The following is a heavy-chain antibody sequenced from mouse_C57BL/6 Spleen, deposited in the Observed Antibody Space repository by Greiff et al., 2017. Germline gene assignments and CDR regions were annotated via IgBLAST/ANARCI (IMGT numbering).Heavy chain of an antibody. V-gene: IGHV1-82*01. CDR2: IYPGDGDT. Sequence: QVQLQQSGPELVKPGASVKISCKASGYAFSSSWMNWVKQRPGKGLEWIGRIYPGDGDTNYNGKFKGKATLTADKSSSTAYMQLSSLTSEDSAVYFCARPQGGFDYWGQGTTRTGSS. CDR3: ARPQGGFDY. CDR1: GYAFSSSW. J-gene: IGHJ2*01.